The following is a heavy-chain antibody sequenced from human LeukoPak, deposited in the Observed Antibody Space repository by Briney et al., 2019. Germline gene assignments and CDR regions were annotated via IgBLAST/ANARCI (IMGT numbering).Heavy chain of an antibody. D-gene: IGHD3-10*01. CDR2: IYSGGST. J-gene: IGHJ3*02. V-gene: IGHV3-53*01. Sequence: PGGSLRLSCAASGFTFSSYAMSWVRQAPGKGLEWVSVIYSGGSTYYADSVKGRFTISRDNSKNTLYLQMNSLRAEDTAVYYCARDQFGGDAFDIWGQGTMVTVSS. CDR1: GFTFSSYA. CDR3: ARDQFGGDAFDI.